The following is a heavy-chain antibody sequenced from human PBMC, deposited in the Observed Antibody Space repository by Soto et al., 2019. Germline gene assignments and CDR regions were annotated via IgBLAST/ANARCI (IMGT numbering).Heavy chain of an antibody. V-gene: IGHV1-69*06. Sequence: QVQLVQSGAEVKKPGSSVKLSCKASGDSFNTFAVTWVRQAPGQGLEWMGGIIPNFDTPNYAQKFQGRVTIIADKSTSTPYMELSSLRSEDTAVYYCARPYYDRSGYYLWYFAYWGQGTLVTVSS. J-gene: IGHJ4*02. CDR1: GDSFNTFA. CDR2: IIPNFDTP. CDR3: ARPYYDRSGYYLWYFAY. D-gene: IGHD3-22*01.